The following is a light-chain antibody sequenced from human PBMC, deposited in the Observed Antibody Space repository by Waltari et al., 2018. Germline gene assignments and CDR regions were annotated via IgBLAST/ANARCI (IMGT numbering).Light chain of an antibody. V-gene: IGLV2-23*03. J-gene: IGLJ3*02. Sequence: QSALTQPASVSGSPAQSITITCTGTCSDDGSYNLLSWYQQRPGKAPKLMIYEGNKRPSGVSNRFSGSKSGNTASLTISGLQGEDEADYHCCSYAGSNTFVVFGGGTKLTVL. CDR3: CSYAGSNTFVV. CDR2: EGN. CDR1: CSDDGSYNL.